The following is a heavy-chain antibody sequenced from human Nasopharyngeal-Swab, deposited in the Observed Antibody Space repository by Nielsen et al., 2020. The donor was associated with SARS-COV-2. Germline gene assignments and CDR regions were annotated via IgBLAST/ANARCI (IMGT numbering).Heavy chain of an antibody. D-gene: IGHD1-1*01. CDR1: GGSISSGGYY. CDR3: ARGTVTYGMDV. V-gene: IGHV4-30-4*01. Sequence: LRLSCAVSGGSISSGGYYWSWIRQPPGKGLEWIGYIYYSGSTYYNPSLKSRVTISVDTSKNQFSLKLSSVTAADTAVYYCARGTVTYGMDVWGQGTTVTVSS. CDR2: IYYSGST. J-gene: IGHJ6*02.